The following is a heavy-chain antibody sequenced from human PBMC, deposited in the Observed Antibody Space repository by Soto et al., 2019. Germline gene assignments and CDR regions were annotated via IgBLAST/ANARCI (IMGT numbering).Heavy chain of an antibody. V-gene: IGHV3-30*18. CDR3: AKDPYDSSGYYYAAYFDL. CDR2: ISYDGSNK. J-gene: IGHJ2*01. CDR1: GFTFSSYG. D-gene: IGHD3-22*01. Sequence: QVQLVESGGGVVQPGGSLRLSCAASGFTFSSYGMHWVRQAPGKGLEWVAVISYDGSNKYYADSVKGRFTISRDNSKNTLYLQMNSLRAEDTAVYYCAKDPYDSSGYYYAAYFDLWGRGTLVTVSS.